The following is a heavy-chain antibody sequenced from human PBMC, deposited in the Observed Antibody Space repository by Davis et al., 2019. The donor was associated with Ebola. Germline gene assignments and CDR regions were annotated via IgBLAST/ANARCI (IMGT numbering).Heavy chain of an antibody. CDR3: AKDGSSGYGHYYYYYGMDV. Sequence: PGGSLRLSCAASGFTFSSYSMNWVRQAPGKGLEWVSAISGSGGSTYYADSVKGRFTISRDNSKNTLYLQMNSLRAEDTAVYYCAKDGSSGYGHYYYYYGMDVWGQGTTITVSS. J-gene: IGHJ6*02. CDR2: ISGSGGST. V-gene: IGHV3-23*01. CDR1: GFTFSSYS. D-gene: IGHD3-22*01.